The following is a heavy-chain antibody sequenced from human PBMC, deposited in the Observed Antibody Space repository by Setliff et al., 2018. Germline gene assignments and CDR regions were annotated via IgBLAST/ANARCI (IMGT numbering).Heavy chain of an antibody. CDR1: GYSFTNYW. Sequence: GESLKISCKGSGYSFTNYWIGWVRQTPGKGLEWMGIIYPLDSDTRYSPSFQGQVTISADKSVSTAYLQWSSLKASDTAIYYCARHRGRAAAGTCFDIWGQGTLVTVSS. J-gene: IGHJ4*02. CDR2: IYPLDSDT. V-gene: IGHV5-51*01. D-gene: IGHD6-13*01. CDR3: ARHRGRAAAGTCFDI.